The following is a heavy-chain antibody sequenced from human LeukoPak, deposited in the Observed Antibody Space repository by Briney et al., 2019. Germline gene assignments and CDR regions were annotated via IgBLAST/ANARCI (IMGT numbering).Heavy chain of an antibody. V-gene: IGHV4-38-2*02. CDR2: LYHSGST. Sequence: SETLSLTCTVSGYSISSGSYWDWIRQPPGKGLEWIGSLYHSGSTYYNPSLKSRVTISVDTSKDQFSLKLTSVTAADTAVYYCARERTCYDSSGQIWYNWFDPWGQGTLVTVSS. CDR3: ARERTCYDSSGQIWYNWFDP. D-gene: IGHD3-22*01. J-gene: IGHJ5*02. CDR1: GYSISSGSY.